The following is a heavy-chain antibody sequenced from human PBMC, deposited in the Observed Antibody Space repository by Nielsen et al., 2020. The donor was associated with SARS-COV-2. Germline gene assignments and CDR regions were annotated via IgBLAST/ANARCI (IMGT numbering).Heavy chain of an antibody. V-gene: IGHV3-11*05. Sequence: GRFTISRDNAKNSLYLQMNSLRADDTAVYYCARENYGGNSGHYYYGMDVWGQGTTVTVSS. J-gene: IGHJ6*02. D-gene: IGHD4-23*01. CDR3: ARENYGGNSGHYYYGMDV.